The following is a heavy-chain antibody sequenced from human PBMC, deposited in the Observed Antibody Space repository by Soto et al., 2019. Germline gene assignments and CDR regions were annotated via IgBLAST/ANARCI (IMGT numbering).Heavy chain of an antibody. CDR1: GGSFSGYY. Sequence: PSETLSLTCAVYGGSFSGYYWSWIRQPPGKGLEWIGEINHSGSTNYNPSLKSRVTISVDTSKNQFSLKLSSVTAADTAVYYCARGPSVLRFLEWSPGWFDPWGQGTLVTVSS. V-gene: IGHV4-34*01. CDR3: ARGPSVLRFLEWSPGWFDP. J-gene: IGHJ5*02. CDR2: INHSGST. D-gene: IGHD3-3*01.